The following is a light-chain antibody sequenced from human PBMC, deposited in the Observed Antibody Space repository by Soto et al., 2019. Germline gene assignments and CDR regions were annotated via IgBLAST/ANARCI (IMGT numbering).Light chain of an antibody. V-gene: IGKV3-20*01. CDR1: QSVSSNY. CDR3: QHYGNSPWT. CDR2: DAS. Sequence: IGLSQSPRTLSLSPGERATLSCRASQSVSSNYLAWYQQKPGQAPGLLIYDASTRATGIPARFSGSGSGTDFTLTISRLEPEDFAVYYCQHYGNSPWTFAQGTKV. J-gene: IGKJ1*01.